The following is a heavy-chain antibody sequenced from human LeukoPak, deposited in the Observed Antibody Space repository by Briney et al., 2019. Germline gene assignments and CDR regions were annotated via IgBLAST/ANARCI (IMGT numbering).Heavy chain of an antibody. CDR3: ARGPGSRGVFDY. D-gene: IGHD3-10*01. CDR2: ISGSGGST. V-gene: IGHV3-23*01. J-gene: IGHJ4*02. CDR1: GFTFSSYA. Sequence: PGGSLRLSCAASGFTFSSYAMSWVRQAPGKGLEWVSAISGSGGSTYYADSVKGRFTISRDNSKNTLYLQMNSLRAEDTAVYYRARGPGSRGVFDYWGQGTLVTVSS.